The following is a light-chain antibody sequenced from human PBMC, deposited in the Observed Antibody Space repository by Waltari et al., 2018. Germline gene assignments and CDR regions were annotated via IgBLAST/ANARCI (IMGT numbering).Light chain of an antibody. Sequence: QSALTQPASVSGSPGQSITISCTGTSSDVGGYNYVSWYQQHPGKVPKLMMYDVSKLPSADSNRFTGSKSGNTASLTISGLQAEDEADYYCSSYTISSTLVFGGGTKLTVL. J-gene: IGLJ3*02. V-gene: IGLV2-14*03. CDR1: SSDVGGYNY. CDR2: DVS. CDR3: SSYTISSTLV.